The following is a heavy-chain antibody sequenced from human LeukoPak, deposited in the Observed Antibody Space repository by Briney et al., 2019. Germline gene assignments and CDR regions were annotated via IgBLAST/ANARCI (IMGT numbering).Heavy chain of an antibody. CDR2: IKQDGSEK. Sequence: GGSLRLSCAASGFTFSTYRMSWVRQAPGKGLEWVANIKQDGSEKHYVDSVKGRFTISRDNAKNSLYLQMSSLRAEDTAVYYCTRVEETATTAAIIRKYSYYYYYMDVWDKGNTVTVSS. CDR1: GFTFSTYR. J-gene: IGHJ6*03. CDR3: TRVEETATTAAIIRKYSYYYYYMDV. D-gene: IGHD4-11*01. V-gene: IGHV3-7*01.